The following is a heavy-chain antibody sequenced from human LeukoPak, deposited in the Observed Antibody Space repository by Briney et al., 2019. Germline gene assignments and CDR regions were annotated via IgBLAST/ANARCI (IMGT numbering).Heavy chain of an antibody. D-gene: IGHD2-21*02. J-gene: IGHJ4*02. CDR3: ARVTICGGDCYKFDY. CDR1: GGSISSGGYY. CDR2: IYYSGST. Sequence: ASETLSLTCTVSGGSISSGGYYWSWIRQHPGKGLEWIGYIYYSGSTYYNPSLKSRVTISVDTSKNQFSLKLSSVTAADTAVYYCARVTICGGDCYKFDYWGQGTLVTVSS. V-gene: IGHV4-31*03.